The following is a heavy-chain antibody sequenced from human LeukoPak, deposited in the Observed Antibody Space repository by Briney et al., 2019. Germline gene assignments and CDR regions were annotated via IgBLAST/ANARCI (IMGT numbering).Heavy chain of an antibody. CDR1: GYTFTGYY. CDR2: INAAHGNT. D-gene: IGHD6-19*01. J-gene: IGHJ4*02. V-gene: IGHV1-3*01. Sequence: ASVKVSCKASGYTFTGYYMHWVRQAPGQGLEWMGWINAAHGNTKYSQNFQGRVTITRDTSANTAYMELSNLGSEDTAVYFCARGPYSSGWYGSLDYWGQGTLVTVSS. CDR3: ARGPYSSGWYGSLDY.